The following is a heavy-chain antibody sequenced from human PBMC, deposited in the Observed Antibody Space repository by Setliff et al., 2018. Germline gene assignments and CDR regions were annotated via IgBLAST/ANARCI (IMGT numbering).Heavy chain of an antibody. V-gene: IGHV4-39*01. CDR2: VYYSGTT. Sequence: SETLSLTCTVSVVSISSSTYYWGWIRPPPGRGLEWIGSVYYSGTTKYNPSLGSRVTISVDASKNQSSLNRNSVTAAHTGVYYCASCRYQVPYDYWGQGILVTVSS. CDR1: VVSISSSTYY. CDR3: ASCRYQVPYDY. J-gene: IGHJ4*02. D-gene: IGHD2-2*01.